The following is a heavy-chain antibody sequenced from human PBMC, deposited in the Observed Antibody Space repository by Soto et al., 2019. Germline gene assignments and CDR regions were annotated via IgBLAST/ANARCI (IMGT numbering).Heavy chain of an antibody. V-gene: IGHV4-59*08. Sequence: QVQLQESGPGLVKPSETLSLTCSVSGGSIGSYYWSWIRQPPGKGLEWIGYTYYSGSTNYNPSLKRRVTIPVDTSKNQCSLNLSSVTAADTAVYYCARGGWRQIDYWGQGTLVTVSS. CDR1: GGSIGSYY. CDR3: ARGGWRQIDY. CDR2: TYYSGST. D-gene: IGHD3-3*01. J-gene: IGHJ4*02.